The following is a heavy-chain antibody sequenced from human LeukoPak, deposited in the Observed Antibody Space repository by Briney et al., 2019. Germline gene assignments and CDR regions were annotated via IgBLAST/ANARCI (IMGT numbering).Heavy chain of an antibody. CDR3: ARDMTSRRYFDY. CDR2: IYTSGST. J-gene: IGHJ4*02. Sequence: PSETLSLTCTVSGGSISNYYWSWIRQPAGKGLEWIGRIYTSGSTNYNPSLKSRVTMSVDTSKNQFSLNLSSVTAADTAMYYCARDMTSRRYFDYWGQGTLVTVSS. D-gene: IGHD3-9*01. CDR1: GGSISNYY. V-gene: IGHV4-4*07.